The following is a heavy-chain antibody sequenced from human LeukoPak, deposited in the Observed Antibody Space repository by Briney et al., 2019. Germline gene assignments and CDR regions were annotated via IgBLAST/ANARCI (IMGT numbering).Heavy chain of an antibody. CDR1: GFTFTNAW. J-gene: IGHJ4*02. Sequence: PGGFLRLSCAASGFTFTNAWMSWVRQAPGKGLEWVGRIKSKGDDETTDYGAPVKGRFTMSRDDSRATLYLQMNSLKAEDTAVYYCTTDLGITMIRGVIVYWGQGALVTVSS. CDR2: IKSKGDDETT. CDR3: TTDLGITMIRGVIVY. V-gene: IGHV3-15*01. D-gene: IGHD3-10*01.